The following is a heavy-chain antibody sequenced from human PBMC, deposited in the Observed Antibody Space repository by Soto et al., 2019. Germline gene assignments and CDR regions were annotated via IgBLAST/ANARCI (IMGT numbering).Heavy chain of an antibody. CDR2: IYSGGST. Sequence: EVQLVESGGGLVQPGGSLRLSCAASGFTVSSNYMSWGRQAPGKGLEWVSVIYSGGSTYYAASVKGRFTISRDSAKNTLYLQMTSPRAEDTAVSYCARGLYSGWHYFDYRGQGTLVTVSS. V-gene: IGHV3-66*01. D-gene: IGHD5-12*01. J-gene: IGHJ4*02. CDR3: ARGLYSGWHYFDY. CDR1: GFTVSSNY.